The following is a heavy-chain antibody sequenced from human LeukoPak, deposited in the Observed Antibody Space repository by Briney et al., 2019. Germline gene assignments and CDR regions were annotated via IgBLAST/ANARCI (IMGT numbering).Heavy chain of an antibody. J-gene: IGHJ4*02. CDR1: GGSISSGGYY. D-gene: IGHD3-22*01. CDR2: IYYSGST. CDR3: AREVQAYYYDSSGYYLDY. Sequence: PSQTLSLTCTVSGGSISSGGYYWSWIRQHPGKGLEWIGYIYYSGSTYYNPSLKSRVTISVDTSKNQFSLKLSSVTAADTAVYYCAREVQAYYYDSSGYYLDYWGQGTLVTVSS. V-gene: IGHV4-31*03.